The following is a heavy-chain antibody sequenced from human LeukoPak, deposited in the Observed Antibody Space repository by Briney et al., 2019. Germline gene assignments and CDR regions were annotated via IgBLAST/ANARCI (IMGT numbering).Heavy chain of an antibody. D-gene: IGHD1-26*01. J-gene: IGHJ4*02. CDR2: MNPNSGNT. V-gene: IGHV1-8*02. CDR3: ARAGTKQGDY. Sequence: ASVKVSCKASGYTFTTYGISWVRQATGQGLEWMGWMNPNSGNTGYAQKFQGRVTMTRNTSISTAYMELSSLRSEDTAVYYCARAGTKQGDYWGQGTLVTVSS. CDR1: GYTFTTYG.